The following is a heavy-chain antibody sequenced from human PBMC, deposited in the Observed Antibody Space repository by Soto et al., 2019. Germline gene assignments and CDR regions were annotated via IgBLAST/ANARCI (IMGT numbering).Heavy chain of an antibody. J-gene: IGHJ5*02. CDR3: ARDQGVAAAGITWFDP. CDR1: GASMNSYH. D-gene: IGHD6-25*01. Sequence: ETLSLTCTVSGASMNSYHWSWIRQPAGKGLEWIGHIHSSGSTNYNPSLKSRVTMSVDTSKNQFSLRLMSLTAADTAVYYCARDQGVAAAGITWFDPWGQGSLVTVS. V-gene: IGHV4-4*07. CDR2: IHSSGST.